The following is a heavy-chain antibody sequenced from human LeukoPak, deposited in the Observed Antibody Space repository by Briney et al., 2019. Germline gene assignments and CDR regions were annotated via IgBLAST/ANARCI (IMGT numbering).Heavy chain of an antibody. CDR2: ISYDGSNK. D-gene: IGHD6-19*01. Sequence: GGSLRLSCAASGFTFSSYGMHWVRQAPGKGLEWVAVISYDGSNKYYADSVKGRFTISRDNSKNTLYLQMNSLRAEDTAVYYRARGPRAVAGRPVDYWGQGTLVTVSS. CDR3: ARGPRAVAGRPVDY. CDR1: GFTFSSYG. V-gene: IGHV3-30*03. J-gene: IGHJ4*02.